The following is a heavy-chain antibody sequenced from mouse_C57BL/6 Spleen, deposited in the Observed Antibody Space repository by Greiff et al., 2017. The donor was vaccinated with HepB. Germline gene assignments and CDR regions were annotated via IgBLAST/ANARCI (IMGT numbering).Heavy chain of an antibody. CDR1: GYTFTDYE. CDR2: IDPETGGT. V-gene: IGHV1-15*01. CDR3: TRLGPDYYGEAWFAY. D-gene: IGHD1-1*01. J-gene: IGHJ3*01. Sequence: VQLVESGAELVRPGASVTLSCKASGYTFTDYEMHWVKQTPVHGLEWIGAIDPETGGTAYNQKFKGKAILTADKSSSTAYMELRSLTSEDSAGYYCTRLGPDYYGEAWFAYWGQGTLVTVSA.